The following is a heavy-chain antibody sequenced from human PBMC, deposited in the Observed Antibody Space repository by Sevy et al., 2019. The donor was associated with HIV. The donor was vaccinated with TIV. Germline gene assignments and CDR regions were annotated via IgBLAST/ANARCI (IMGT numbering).Heavy chain of an antibody. V-gene: IGHV4-31*11. CDR3: ASYDSSGYYYYFDY. Sequence: SETLSLTCAVSGGSISSRGYYWSWIRQHPGKGLEWIGYINYSGTTYYNASLKSRVTISVDTSKNQFSLNLSSVTAADTATYYCASYDSSGYYYYFDYWGQRTLVTVSS. CDR1: GGSISSRGYY. J-gene: IGHJ4*02. D-gene: IGHD3-22*01. CDR2: INYSGTT.